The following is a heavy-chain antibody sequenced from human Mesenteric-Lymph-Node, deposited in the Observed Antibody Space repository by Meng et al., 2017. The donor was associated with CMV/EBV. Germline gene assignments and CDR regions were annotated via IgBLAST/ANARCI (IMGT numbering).Heavy chain of an antibody. CDR3: ARDQYCSSTSCYTGVGLNYGMDV. V-gene: IGHV1-2*02. J-gene: IGHJ6*02. CDR1: GYTFTGYY. Sequence: ASVKVSCKTSGYTFTGYYVHWVRQAPGQGLEWMGWINPNSGGANYAYNFQGRVTMTRDTSINTAYMELSRLRSDDTAVYYCARDQYCSSTSCYTGVGLNYGMDVWGQGTTVTVSS. D-gene: IGHD2-2*02. CDR2: INPNSGGA.